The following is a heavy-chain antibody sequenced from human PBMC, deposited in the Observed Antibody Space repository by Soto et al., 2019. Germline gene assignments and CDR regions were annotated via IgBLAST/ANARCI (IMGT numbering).Heavy chain of an antibody. CDR2: IHRSGST. CDR3: ARAALTAYSNYFDY. CDR1: GGSISSGGYS. V-gene: IGHV4-30-2*01. J-gene: IGHJ4*02. D-gene: IGHD3-9*01. Sequence: SETLSLTCAVSGGSISSGGYSWSWIRQPPGKGLEWIGYIHRSGSTYYNPSLKSRVTISVDRSKNQFSLKLNSVTAADTAVYYCARAALTAYSNYFDYWGQGTLVTVSS.